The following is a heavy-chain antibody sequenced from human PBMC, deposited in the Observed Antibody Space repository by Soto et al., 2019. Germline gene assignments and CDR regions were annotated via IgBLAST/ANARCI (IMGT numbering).Heavy chain of an antibody. CDR3: ARDPGYCSGGSCYYGMDV. CDR1: GGTFSSYT. Sequence: QVQLVQSGAEVKKPGSSVKVSCKASGGTFSSYTISWVRQAPGQGLEWMVRIIPILGIANYAQKFQGRVTITADKSTSTAYMELSSLRSEDTAVYYCARDPGYCSGGSCYYGMDVWGQGTTVTVSS. V-gene: IGHV1-69*08. CDR2: IIPILGIA. D-gene: IGHD2-15*01. J-gene: IGHJ6*02.